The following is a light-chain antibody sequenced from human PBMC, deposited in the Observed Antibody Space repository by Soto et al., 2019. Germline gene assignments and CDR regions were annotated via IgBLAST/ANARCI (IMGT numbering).Light chain of an antibody. V-gene: IGKV3-11*01. CDR3: QQRSNWHRLT. Sequence: EIVLTQSPATLSLSPGGRATLSCRASQNVSSYLAWYQQKPGQATRLLIYDASNRAIGIPARFSGSGSGTDFTLTISSLQPEDFAVYFCQQRSNWHRLTFGGGTKVDIK. J-gene: IGKJ4*01. CDR2: DAS. CDR1: QNVSSY.